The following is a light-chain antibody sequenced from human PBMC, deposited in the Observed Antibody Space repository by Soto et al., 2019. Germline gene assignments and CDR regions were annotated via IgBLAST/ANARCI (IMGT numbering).Light chain of an antibody. CDR3: QQYASSPPYT. Sequence: PGERATLSCRASRSFASSYLAWYQQKPGQAPRLLIYAASSRATGVPDRFSGSGSGADFTITISRLEPEDSAVYYCQQYASSPPYTFGQGTKLEIK. J-gene: IGKJ2*01. V-gene: IGKV3-20*01. CDR1: RSFASSY. CDR2: AAS.